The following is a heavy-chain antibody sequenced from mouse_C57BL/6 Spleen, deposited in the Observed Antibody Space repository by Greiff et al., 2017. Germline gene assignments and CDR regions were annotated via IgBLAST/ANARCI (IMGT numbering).Heavy chain of an antibody. CDR2: IDPSDSYT. D-gene: IGHD2-1*01. CDR3: ARGIYYGNYGSYFDY. CDR1: GYTFTSYW. Sequence: QVKLKQPGAELVKPGASVKLSCKASGYTFTSYWMQWVKQRPGQGLEWIGEIDPSDSYTNYNQKFKGKATLTVDTSSSTAYMQRSSLTSEDSAVYYCARGIYYGNYGSYFDYWGQGTTLTVSS. V-gene: IGHV1-50*01. J-gene: IGHJ2*01.